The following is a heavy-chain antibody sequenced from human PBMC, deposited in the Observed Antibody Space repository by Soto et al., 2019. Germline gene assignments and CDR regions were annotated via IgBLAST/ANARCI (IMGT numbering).Heavy chain of an antibody. CDR3: AIERDDSSWSSPESFQH. Sequence: QVQLVQSGAEVKKPGASVKVSCKASGYTFTTYGISWVRQAPGQGLEWMGWISGYNGNTNYAQRFQGRVTMTTDTPTSTVYMELRSLRSDDTAVYYCAIERDDSSWSSPESFQHWGQGTLVTVSS. V-gene: IGHV1-18*01. J-gene: IGHJ1*01. D-gene: IGHD6-13*01. CDR1: GYTFTTYG. CDR2: ISGYNGNT.